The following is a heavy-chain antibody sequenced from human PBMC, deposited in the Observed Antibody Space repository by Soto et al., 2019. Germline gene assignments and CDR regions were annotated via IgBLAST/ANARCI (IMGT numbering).Heavy chain of an antibody. D-gene: IGHD3-22*01. Sequence: PSETLSLTCTVSGGSISSYYWSWIRQPPGKGLEWIGYIYYSGSTNYNPSLKSRVTISVDTSKNQFSLKLSSVTAADTAVYYCATDDGHYYGSVWGQGTLVTVSS. J-gene: IGHJ1*01. V-gene: IGHV4-59*01. CDR1: GGSISSYY. CDR2: IYYSGST. CDR3: ATDDGHYYGSV.